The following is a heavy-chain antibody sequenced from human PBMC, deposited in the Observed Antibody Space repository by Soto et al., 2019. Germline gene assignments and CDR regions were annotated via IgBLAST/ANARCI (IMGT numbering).Heavy chain of an antibody. J-gene: IGHJ6*02. V-gene: IGHV1-18*01. CDR2: ISAYNGNT. CDR3: ARVVVVPAAIKDYYYGMDV. Sequence: ASVKVSCKASGYTFTSYGISWVRQAPGQGLEWMGWISAYNGNTNYAQKLQGRVTMTTDTSTSTAYMELRSLRSDDTAVYYCARVVVVPAAIKDYYYGMDVWGQGTTVTVS. D-gene: IGHD2-2*01. CDR1: GYTFTSYG.